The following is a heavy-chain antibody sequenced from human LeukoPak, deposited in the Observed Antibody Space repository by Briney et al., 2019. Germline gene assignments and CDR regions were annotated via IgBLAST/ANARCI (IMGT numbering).Heavy chain of an antibody. CDR2: IRYDGSNK. V-gene: IGHV3-30*02. CDR3: AKSRSGITIFRGFDP. Sequence: GGSLRLSCAASGFTFSSYAMHWVRQAPGKGLEWVAFIRYDGSNKYYADSVKGRFTISRDNSKNTLYLQMNSLRAEDTAVYYCAKSRSGITIFRGFDPWGQGTLVTVSS. D-gene: IGHD3-3*01. CDR1: GFTFSSYA. J-gene: IGHJ5*02.